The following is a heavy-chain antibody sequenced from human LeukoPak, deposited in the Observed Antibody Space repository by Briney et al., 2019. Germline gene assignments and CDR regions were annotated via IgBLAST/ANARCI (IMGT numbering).Heavy chain of an antibody. Sequence: GGSLRLSCAASGFTFSTYAMHWVRQAPGKGLECVSAISTNGGNTHYAHSVKGRFTISRDNSKNTLYLHMGSLRAEDMAVYYCAREGYLPNNRNYVEYWGQGTLVTVSS. CDR1: GFTFSTYA. CDR3: AREGYLPNNRNYVEY. CDR2: ISTNGGNT. V-gene: IGHV3-64*01. D-gene: IGHD1-14*01. J-gene: IGHJ4*02.